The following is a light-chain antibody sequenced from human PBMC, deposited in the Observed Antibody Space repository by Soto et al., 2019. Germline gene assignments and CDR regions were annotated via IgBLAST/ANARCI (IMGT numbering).Light chain of an antibody. Sequence: EIVLKQSPGTLALSPGEGAVLSSRASQSVSSSYLAGYQQKPGQAPRLLIYGASSRATGIPDRFTGRGSGTHFTLTISSLEPEDFAVYYCQQRSNWPPITFGQGTRLEIK. J-gene: IGKJ5*01. V-gene: IGKV3D-20*02. CDR3: QQRSNWPPIT. CDR1: QSVSSSY. CDR2: GAS.